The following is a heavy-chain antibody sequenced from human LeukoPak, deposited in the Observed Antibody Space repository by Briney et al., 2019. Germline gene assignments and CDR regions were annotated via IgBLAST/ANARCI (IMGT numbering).Heavy chain of an antibody. CDR3: ARDNGGNSLDYMDV. Sequence: ASVKVSCKTSRGTFNNYANSWVRQAPGQGLEWMGGIIPIFGTASYAQKFQGRVTITADESTSTAYMELSSLRSDDTAVYYCARDNGGNSLDYMDVWGKGTTVTVSS. CDR2: IIPIFGTA. J-gene: IGHJ6*03. V-gene: IGHV1-69*13. CDR1: RGTFNNYA. D-gene: IGHD4-23*01.